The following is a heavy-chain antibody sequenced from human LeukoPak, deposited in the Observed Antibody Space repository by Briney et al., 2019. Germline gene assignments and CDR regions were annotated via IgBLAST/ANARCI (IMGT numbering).Heavy chain of an antibody. CDR1: GFTFSSYA. CDR2: ISGSGGST. D-gene: IGHD1-26*01. J-gene: IGHJ4*02. Sequence: GGSLRLSCAASGFTFSSYAMSWVRQAPGKGLEWVSAISGSGGSTYYADSVKGRFTISRDNSKNTLYLQMNSLRAEDTVVYYCAKVGSGSYGGDFDYWGQGTLVTVSS. V-gene: IGHV3-23*01. CDR3: AKVGSGSYGGDFDY.